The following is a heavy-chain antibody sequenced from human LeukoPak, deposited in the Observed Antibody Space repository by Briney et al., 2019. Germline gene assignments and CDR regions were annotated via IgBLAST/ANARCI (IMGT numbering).Heavy chain of an antibody. Sequence: ASVKVSCKASGYTFTSYGISRVRQAPGQGLEWMGWISAYNGNTNYAQKLQGRVTMTTDTSTSTAYMELRSLRSDDTAVYYCARDCSSTSCYTTIDYWGQGTLVTVSS. D-gene: IGHD2-2*02. V-gene: IGHV1-18*01. CDR1: GYTFTSYG. CDR3: ARDCSSTSCYTTIDY. CDR2: ISAYNGNT. J-gene: IGHJ4*02.